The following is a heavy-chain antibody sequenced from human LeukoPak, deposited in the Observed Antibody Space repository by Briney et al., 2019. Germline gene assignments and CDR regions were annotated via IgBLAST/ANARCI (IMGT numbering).Heavy chain of an antibody. CDR3: ARGGEFCSGGSCHLNRHDD. CDR1: GYTFTSYA. CDR2: INAGNGNT. J-gene: IGHJ4*02. D-gene: IGHD2-15*01. Sequence: ASVKVSCKASGYTFTSYAIHWVRQAPGQRLEWMGWINAGNGNTRYSQKFQGRVTITSDTSASTAYMELSSLRFEDTAMYYCARGGEFCSGGSCHLNRHDDWGQGTLVTVSS. V-gene: IGHV1-3*01.